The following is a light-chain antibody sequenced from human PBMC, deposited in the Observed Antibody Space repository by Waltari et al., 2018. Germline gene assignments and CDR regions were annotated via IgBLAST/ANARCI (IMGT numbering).Light chain of an antibody. CDR3: QSADSSGAYRV. Sequence: SYEMTQPPSVAVSPGQTARITCSGDALPQQYANWYQQKAGQAPTLVILKDNERPSGIPERFSGSSSGTIVTLTISGVQAEDEADYYCQSADSSGAYRVFGGGTKLTVL. J-gene: IGLJ3*02. V-gene: IGLV3-25*03. CDR2: KDN. CDR1: ALPQQY.